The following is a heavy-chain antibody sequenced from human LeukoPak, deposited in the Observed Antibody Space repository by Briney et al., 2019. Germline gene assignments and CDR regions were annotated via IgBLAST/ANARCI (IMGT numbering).Heavy chain of an antibody. Sequence: TLSLPCTVSGDSISSGDSYWRWIRQPGGRGLERFGRISSSGSTNYNPSLKGRVTISVDTSKNQFSLKLNSVTAADTAVYFCARGPYAYDSTGAFDIWGQGTMVTVSS. CDR1: GDSISSGDSY. CDR3: ARGPYAYDSTGAFDI. CDR2: ISSSGST. V-gene: IGHV4-61*02. D-gene: IGHD3-22*01. J-gene: IGHJ3*02.